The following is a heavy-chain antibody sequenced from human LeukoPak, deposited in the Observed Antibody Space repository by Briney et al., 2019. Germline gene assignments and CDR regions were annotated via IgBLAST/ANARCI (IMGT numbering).Heavy chain of an antibody. D-gene: IGHD1-26*01. CDR1: GASVSSGGYY. J-gene: IGHJ4*02. Sequence: SETLSLTCTVSGASVSSGGYYWGWIRQHPGKGLEWIGYIYYSGSTYYNPSLKSRVSISVDTSKNQFSLKLNSVTAADTAVYYCASQMGATLDYWGQGTLVTVSS. CDR2: IYYSGST. CDR3: ASQMGATLDY. V-gene: IGHV4-31*03.